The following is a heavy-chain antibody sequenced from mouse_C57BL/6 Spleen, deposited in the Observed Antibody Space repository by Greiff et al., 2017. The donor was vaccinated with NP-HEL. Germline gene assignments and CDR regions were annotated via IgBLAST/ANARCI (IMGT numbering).Heavy chain of an antibody. D-gene: IGHD1-1*01. Sequence: VHLVESGPGLVQPSQSLSITCTVSGFSLTSYGVHWVRQSPGKGLEWLGVIWRGGSTDYNAAFMSRLSITKDNSKSQVFFKMNSLQADDTAIYYCAKGYGSSTRAMGYWGQGTSVTVSS. CDR1: GFSLTSYG. CDR2: IWRGGST. V-gene: IGHV2-5*01. J-gene: IGHJ4*01. CDR3: AKGYGSSTRAMGY.